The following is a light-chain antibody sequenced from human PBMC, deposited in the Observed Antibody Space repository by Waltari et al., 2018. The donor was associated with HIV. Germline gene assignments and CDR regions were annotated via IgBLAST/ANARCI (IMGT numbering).Light chain of an antibody. Sequence: EIVLTQSPGTLSLSPGERATLSCRASQSVSSSSLAWYQQKHGQAPRLLIYGASSRATGIPDMFSGSRSGTDFTLTITRLEPEDFAVYYCQLYGSSPFTFGPGTKVDIK. CDR3: QLYGSSPFT. J-gene: IGKJ3*01. CDR2: GAS. V-gene: IGKV3-20*01. CDR1: QSVSSSS.